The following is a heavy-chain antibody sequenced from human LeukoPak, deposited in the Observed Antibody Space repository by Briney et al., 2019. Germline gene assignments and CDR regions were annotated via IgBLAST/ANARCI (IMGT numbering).Heavy chain of an antibody. CDR1: GFTFSSYA. D-gene: IGHD2-2*01. J-gene: IGHJ3*02. Sequence: GGSLRLSCAASGFTFSSYAMSWVRQAPGKGLEWVSAISGSGGSTYYADSVKGRFTISRDNSKNTLYLQMNSLRAEDTAVYYCAKVTMRIRSSTGQDAFDIWGQGTMVTVSS. CDR3: AKVTMRIRSSTGQDAFDI. V-gene: IGHV3-23*01. CDR2: ISGSGGST.